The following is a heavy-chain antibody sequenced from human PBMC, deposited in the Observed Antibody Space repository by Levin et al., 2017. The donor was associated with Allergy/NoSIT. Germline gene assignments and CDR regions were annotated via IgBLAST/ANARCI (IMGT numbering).Heavy chain of an antibody. Sequence: PSETLSLTCTVSGGSVSSGGYHWSWIRQPPGKGLEWIGHTYNNGGINYNPSLRSRVTISEDTSKNQFSLTLNSVTAADTAVYYCVGYIEGGSGRGPWGQGTLVTVSS. CDR2: TYNNGGI. CDR3: VGYIEGGSGRGP. CDR1: GGSVSSGGYH. J-gene: IGHJ5*02. D-gene: IGHD3-10*01. V-gene: IGHV4-61*08.